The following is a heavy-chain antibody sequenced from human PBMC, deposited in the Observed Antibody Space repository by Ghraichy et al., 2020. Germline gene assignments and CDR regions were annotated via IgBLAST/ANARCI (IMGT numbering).Heavy chain of an antibody. CDR1: GGSISSSSYY. Sequence: SETLSLTCTVSGGSISSSSYYWGWIRQPPGKGLEWIGSIYYSGSTYYNPSLKSRVTISVDTSKNQFSLKLSSVTAADTAVYYCASYVLRYFDWLYGTQPAFDYWGQGTLVTVSS. J-gene: IGHJ4*02. V-gene: IGHV4-39*01. CDR3: ASYVLRYFDWLYGTQPAFDY. CDR2: IYYSGST. D-gene: IGHD3-9*01.